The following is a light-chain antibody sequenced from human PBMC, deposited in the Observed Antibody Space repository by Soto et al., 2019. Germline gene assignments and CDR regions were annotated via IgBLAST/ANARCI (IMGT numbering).Light chain of an antibody. V-gene: IGKV3-11*01. CDR3: QQRDTWPWT. CDR1: QSVRSN. J-gene: IGKJ1*01. CDR2: DAS. Sequence: EVVLTQSPATLSLSPGERAILSCRASQSVRSNLAWYQLKPGQPPRLLIYDASNRATGIPGRFSGSGSGTDFTLTISNLEPEDFAVYYCQQRDTWPWTFGQGAKVEIK.